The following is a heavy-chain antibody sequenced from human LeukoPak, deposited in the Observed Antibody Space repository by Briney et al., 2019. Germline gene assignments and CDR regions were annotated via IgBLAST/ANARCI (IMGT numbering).Heavy chain of an antibody. J-gene: IGHJ4*02. Sequence: ASVTVSCKASGYTFTSYGFTWVRQAPGQGLEWMGWINSYNGNTQYAPKFKGRVTTTIDTSTSTAYMELRSLGSDDTAVYYCARRGNWNDFDYWGQGTLVIVSS. CDR1: GYTFTSYG. V-gene: IGHV1-18*01. CDR2: INSYNGNT. CDR3: ARRGNWNDFDY. D-gene: IGHD1-20*01.